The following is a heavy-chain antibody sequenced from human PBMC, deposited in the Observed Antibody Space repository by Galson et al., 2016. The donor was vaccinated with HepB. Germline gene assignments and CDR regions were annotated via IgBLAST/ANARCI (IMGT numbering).Heavy chain of an antibody. CDR1: GDSVFNTNAG. D-gene: IGHD7-27*01. CDR3: ARSYLLGRGFGW. CDR2: TYYRSDWRS. Sequence: CAISGDSVFNTNAGWNWVRQSPSRGLEWLGRTYYRSDWRSDYADSVKGRITINPDTSKNHFSLHLNSVTPEDTAGYYCARSYLLGRGFGWWGQGTLVTVSS. V-gene: IGHV6-1*01. J-gene: IGHJ4*02.